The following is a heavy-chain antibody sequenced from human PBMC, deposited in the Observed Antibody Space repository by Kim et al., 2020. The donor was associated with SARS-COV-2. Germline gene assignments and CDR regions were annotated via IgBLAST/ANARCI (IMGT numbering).Heavy chain of an antibody. CDR1: GGSFSGYY. Sequence: SETLSLTCAVYGGSFSGYYWCWIRQPQRTGLEWVGEINHSGSTNYNPTLKIRVTISVSTSKNKISLTLSLVTAAATAVDYCARTSSYVSGSPLAYWGQ. CDR2: INHSGST. CDR3: ARTSSYVSGSPLAY. D-gene: IGHD3-10*01. J-gene: IGHJ4*02. V-gene: IGHV4-34*01.